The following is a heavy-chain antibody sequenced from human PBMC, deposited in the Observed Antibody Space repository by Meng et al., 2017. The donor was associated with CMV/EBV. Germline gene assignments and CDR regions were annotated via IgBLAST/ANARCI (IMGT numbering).Heavy chain of an antibody. V-gene: IGHV3-48*03. Sequence: SLRLSCAASGFTFSSYEMNWVRQAPGKGLEWVSYISSSGSTIYYADSAKGRFPIFRDNAKNSLYLQMYSLRAEDTAVYYCARIGLYPGRMYQVNAFDIWGQGTMVTVSS. CDR1: GFTFSSYE. CDR2: ISSSGSTI. CDR3: ARIGLYPGRMYQVNAFDI. D-gene: IGHD2-2*01. J-gene: IGHJ3*02.